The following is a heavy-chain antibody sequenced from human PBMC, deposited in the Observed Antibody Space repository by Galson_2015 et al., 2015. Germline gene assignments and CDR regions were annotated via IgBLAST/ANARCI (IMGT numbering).Heavy chain of an antibody. J-gene: IGHJ2*01. Sequence: SLRLSCAASGFTFSDYYMSWIRQAPGKGLEWVSYISGVGSTISYADSVKGRFTISRDNAKNSLYLQMSSLRAEDTAVYYCASLVTNGWYFDLWGRGTLVTVSS. D-gene: IGHD5-18*01. CDR1: GFTFSDYY. CDR3: ASLVTNGWYFDL. V-gene: IGHV3-11*01. CDR2: ISGVGSTI.